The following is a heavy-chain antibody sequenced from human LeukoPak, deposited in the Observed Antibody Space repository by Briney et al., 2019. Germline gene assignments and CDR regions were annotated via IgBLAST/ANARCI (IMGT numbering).Heavy chain of an antibody. D-gene: IGHD6-19*01. CDR3: ARWYSSGWAFDY. CDR1: GGTISSYY. V-gene: IGHV4-59*08. J-gene: IGHJ4*02. CDR2: IHYSGST. Sequence: SETLSLTCTVSGGTISSYYWNWIRQPPGKGLEWIGYIHYSGSTKYNPSLKSRVTISVDTSKNQFSLKLGSVTAADTAVYYCARWYSSGWAFDYWGQGTLVTVSA.